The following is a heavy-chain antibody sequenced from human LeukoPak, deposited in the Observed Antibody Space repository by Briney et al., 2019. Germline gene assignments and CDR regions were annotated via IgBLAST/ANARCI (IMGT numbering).Heavy chain of an antibody. Sequence: GESLKISCKGSGYSFTNYWIGWVRQMPGKGLEWMGIIYPGDSDTRYSPSFQGQVTISADKSIGTAYLQWRNLKASDTVMYYCARITYSGVEWKLDDAFDIWGQGTKVTVSS. D-gene: IGHD1-26*01. V-gene: IGHV5-51*01. CDR2: IYPGDSDT. CDR1: GYSFTNYW. J-gene: IGHJ3*02. CDR3: ARITYSGVEWKLDDAFDI.